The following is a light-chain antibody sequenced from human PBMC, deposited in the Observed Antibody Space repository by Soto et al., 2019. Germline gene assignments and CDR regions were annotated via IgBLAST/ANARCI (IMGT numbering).Light chain of an antibody. J-gene: IGKJ1*01. CDR1: QSVSSY. CDR2: DAS. Sequence: EIVLTQSPATLSLSPGERATLPCRASQSVSSYLAWYQQKPGQAPRLLIYDASNRATGIPARFSGSGSGTDFTLTISSLEPEDFAVYYCQQRSNGGWTFGQGTKVDIK. CDR3: QQRSNGGWT. V-gene: IGKV3-11*01.